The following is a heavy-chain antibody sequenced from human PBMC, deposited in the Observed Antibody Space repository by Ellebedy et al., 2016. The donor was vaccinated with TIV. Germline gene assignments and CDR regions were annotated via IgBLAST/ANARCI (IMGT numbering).Heavy chain of an antibody. V-gene: IGHV4-59*08. CDR2: IYYSGST. Sequence: SETLSLXXTVSGGSISSYYWSWIRQPPGKGLEWIGYIYYSGSTNYNPSLKSRVTISVDTSKNQFSLKLSSVTAADTAVYYCARHDYGAPYYFDYWGQGTLVTVSS. D-gene: IGHD4-17*01. J-gene: IGHJ4*02. CDR1: GGSISSYY. CDR3: ARHDYGAPYYFDY.